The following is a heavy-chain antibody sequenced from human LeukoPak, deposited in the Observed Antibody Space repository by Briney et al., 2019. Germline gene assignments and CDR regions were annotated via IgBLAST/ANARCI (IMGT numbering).Heavy chain of an antibody. D-gene: IGHD3-10*01. J-gene: IGHJ4*02. V-gene: IGHV3-21*01. CDR1: GFTFSSYS. CDR3: ARVPRGGSGSIDY. CDR2: ISSSSSYI. Sequence: GGSLRLSCAASGFTFSSYSMNWVRQAPGKGLEWVSSISSSSSYIYYADSVKGRFTISRDNAKNSLYLQMNSLRAEDTAVYYCARVPRGGSGSIDYWGQGTLVTVSS.